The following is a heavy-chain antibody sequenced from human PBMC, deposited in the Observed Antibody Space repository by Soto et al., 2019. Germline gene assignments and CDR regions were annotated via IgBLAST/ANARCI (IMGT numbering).Heavy chain of an antibody. V-gene: IGHV3-23*01. J-gene: IGHJ4*02. D-gene: IGHD3-10*01. CDR3: AKGFGGFDY. Sequence: PGGALRLSWAASGFTFSRYGMSWGRQAPGKGLEWVSAISGSGGSTYYADSVKGRFTISRDNSKNTLYLQMNSLRAEDTAVYYCAKGFGGFDYWGQGTLVTVSS. CDR2: ISGSGGST. CDR1: GFTFSRYG.